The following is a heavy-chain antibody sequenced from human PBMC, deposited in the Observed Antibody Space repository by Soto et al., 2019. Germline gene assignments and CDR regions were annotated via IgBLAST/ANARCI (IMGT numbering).Heavy chain of an antibody. J-gene: IGHJ4*02. V-gene: IGHV3-11*01. CDR1: GFTFSDYY. Sequence: QVQLVESGGGLVKTSGSLRIACAASGFTFSDYYMSWVRQAPGKGLEWVSYISSTGNTIYYADSVKGRFTISRDNAKNSVHLQMNSLRAEDTALYFCAKMSSENYYDPVFSWGQGTLVTVSS. CDR3: AKMSSENYYDPVFS. D-gene: IGHD3-22*01. CDR2: ISSTGNTI.